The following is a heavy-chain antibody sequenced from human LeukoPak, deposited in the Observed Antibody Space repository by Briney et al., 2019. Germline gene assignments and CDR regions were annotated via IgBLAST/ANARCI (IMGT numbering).Heavy chain of an antibody. Sequence: PGGSLRLSCSASGFTFSRYAMHWVRQAPGKGLEYVSAISSNGGSTYYADSMKGRFTISRDNSKNTLYLQMSSLRAEDTAVYYCVKDLRITMIVVVPGGFDYWGQGTLVTVSS. D-gene: IGHD3-22*01. V-gene: IGHV3-64D*06. CDR2: ISSNGGST. CDR1: GFTFSRYA. J-gene: IGHJ4*02. CDR3: VKDLRITMIVVVPGGFDY.